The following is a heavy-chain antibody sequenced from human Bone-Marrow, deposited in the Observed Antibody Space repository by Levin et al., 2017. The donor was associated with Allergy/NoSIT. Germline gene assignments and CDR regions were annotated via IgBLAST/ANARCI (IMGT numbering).Heavy chain of an antibody. Sequence: SQTLSLTCTVSGGSISSGDYYWSWIRQPPGKGLEWIGYIYYSGSTYYNPSLKSRVTISVDTSKNQFSLKLSSVTAADTAVYYCAREGQKAARPSSKGYYYGMDVWGQGTTVTVSS. CDR3: AREGQKAARPSSKGYYYGMDV. D-gene: IGHD6-6*01. CDR2: IYYSGST. CDR1: GGSISSGDYY. J-gene: IGHJ6*02. V-gene: IGHV4-30-4*01.